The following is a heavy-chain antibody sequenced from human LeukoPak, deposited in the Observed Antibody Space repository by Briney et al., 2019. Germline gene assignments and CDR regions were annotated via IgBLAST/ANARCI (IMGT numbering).Heavy chain of an antibody. D-gene: IGHD3-22*01. CDR1: GYTFSDYY. CDR3: ARATSGYYDYFDY. V-gene: IGHV1-2*02. J-gene: IGHJ4*02. CDR2: INPNSGGT. Sequence: ASVKVSCKVSGYTFSDYYIHWVRQAPGQGLEWMGWINPNSGGTNYAQKFQGRVTMTRDTSISTAYMELSRLRSDDTAVYYCARATSGYYDYFDYWGQGTLVTVSS.